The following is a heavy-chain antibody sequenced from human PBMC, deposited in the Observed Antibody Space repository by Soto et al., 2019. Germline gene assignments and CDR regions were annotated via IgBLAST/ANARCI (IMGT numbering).Heavy chain of an antibody. CDR3: TTVDAVVLN. D-gene: IGHD6-19*01. V-gene: IGHV3-15*01. J-gene: IGHJ4*02. Sequence: PGGSLRLSCAASGCTFNNAWMSWVRQAPGGGLEWVGRIKRNIDGGTTDYAAPVKGRFAISRDDSNSILYLQMNSLKSEDTAVYYCTTVDAVVLNWGQGILVTVSS. CDR2: IKRNIDGGTT. CDR1: GCTFNNAW.